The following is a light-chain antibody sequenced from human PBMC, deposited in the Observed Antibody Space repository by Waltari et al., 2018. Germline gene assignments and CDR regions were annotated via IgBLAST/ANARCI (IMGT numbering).Light chain of an antibody. CDR2: QDS. CDR1: NLGDKY. J-gene: IGLJ1*01. CDR3: QSWDSSTAGV. Sequence: SYELSQPPSVSVSPGQTASITCSGDNLGDKYACWYQQRPGQSPVLVIYQDSKRPSGIPGGFSGSNSGNTATLTISGTQAMDEADYYCQSWDSSTAGVFGTGTKVTVL. V-gene: IGLV3-1*01.